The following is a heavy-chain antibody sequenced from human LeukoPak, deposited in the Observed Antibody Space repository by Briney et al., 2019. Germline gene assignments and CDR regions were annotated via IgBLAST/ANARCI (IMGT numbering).Heavy chain of an antibody. CDR2: IYNSGGT. Sequence: SETLSLTCTVSGGSITSNNYYWGWIRQPPGKGLEWIGSIYNSGGTYYNPPLKSRVTISVDTSKNQISLKLSSVTAADTAVYYCARDCLGETLGYCSGGSCYPNWFDPWGQGTLVTVSS. V-gene: IGHV4-39*02. J-gene: IGHJ5*02. CDR3: ARDCLGETLGYCSGGSCYPNWFDP. D-gene: IGHD2-15*01. CDR1: GGSITSNNYY.